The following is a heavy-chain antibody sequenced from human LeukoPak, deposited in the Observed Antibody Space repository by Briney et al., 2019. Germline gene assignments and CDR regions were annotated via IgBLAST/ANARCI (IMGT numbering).Heavy chain of an antibody. CDR3: AKSPYYDILTSGDY. D-gene: IGHD3-9*01. CDR2: ISGSGGST. CDR1: GFTFSSYG. J-gene: IGHJ4*02. Sequence: GGSLRLSCAASGFTFSSYGMSWVRQAPGKGLEWVSAISGSGGSTYYADSVKGRFTISRDNSKNTLYLQMNSLRAEDTAVYYCAKSPYYDILTSGDYWGQGTLVSVSS. V-gene: IGHV3-23*01.